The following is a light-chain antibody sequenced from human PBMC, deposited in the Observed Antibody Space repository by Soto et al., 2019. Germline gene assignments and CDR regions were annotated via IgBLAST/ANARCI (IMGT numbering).Light chain of an antibody. CDR2: EAS. Sequence: DIQMTQSPSTLPASVGVRVTITCGASQSISNWLAWYPRKPGTAPKILIYEASSLQSGVPSRISGSGAGTDCTLTISSLQPEDVPTYDCPQANSFPITFSQGTRLEIK. CDR1: QSISNW. CDR3: PQANSFPIT. J-gene: IGKJ5*01. V-gene: IGKV1-12*01.